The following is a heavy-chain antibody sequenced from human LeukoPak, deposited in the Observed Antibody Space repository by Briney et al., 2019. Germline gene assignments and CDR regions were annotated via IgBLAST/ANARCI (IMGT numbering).Heavy chain of an antibody. D-gene: IGHD3-10*01. CDR3: ARESHVTREDY. CDR2: ISANDGNT. V-gene: IGHV1-18*01. Sequence: ASVKVSCKASGYTFTSYGISWVRQAPGQGLEWMGWISANDGNTDYPQKLQGRVTMTTDTSTSTAYMELRSLRSDDTAVYYCARESHVTREDYWGQGTLVTVSS. J-gene: IGHJ4*02. CDR1: GYTFTSYG.